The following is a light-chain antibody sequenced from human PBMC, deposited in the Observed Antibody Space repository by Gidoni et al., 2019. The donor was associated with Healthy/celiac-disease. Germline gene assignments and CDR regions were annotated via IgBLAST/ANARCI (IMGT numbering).Light chain of an antibody. CDR1: KLGDKY. CDR3: QAWDSSIHVV. V-gene: IGLV3-1*01. J-gene: IGLJ2*01. Sequence: SYELTQPPSVSVSPGQTASITCSGDKLGDKYACWYQQKPGQSTVLVIYQDSKRPSGIPERFSGSNSGNTATLTISGTQAMDEADYYCQAWDSSIHVVFGGGTKLTVL. CDR2: QDS.